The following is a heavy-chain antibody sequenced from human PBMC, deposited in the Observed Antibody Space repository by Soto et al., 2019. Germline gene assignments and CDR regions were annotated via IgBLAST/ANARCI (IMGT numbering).Heavy chain of an antibody. J-gene: IGHJ4*02. V-gene: IGHV4-34*01. CDR3: ARDKITGLFDY. CDR2: INHSGST. D-gene: IGHD2-8*02. CDR1: GGSFSGYY. Sequence: QVQLQQWGAGLLKPSETLSLTCAVYGGSFSGYYWTWIRQPPGTGLEWIGEINHSGSTNYNPSLKSRVTISVDTSTNQFSLKLTSVNAADTAVYYCARDKITGLFDYWGQGTLVTVSS.